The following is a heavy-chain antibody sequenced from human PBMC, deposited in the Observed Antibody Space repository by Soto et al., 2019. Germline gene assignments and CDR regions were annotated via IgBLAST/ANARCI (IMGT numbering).Heavy chain of an antibody. CDR1: GFTFSSYW. D-gene: IGHD3-9*01. Sequence: GGSLRLSCAASGFTFSSYWMHWVRQAPGKGLVWVSRINSDGSSTSYADSVKGRFTISRDNAKNTLYLQMNSLRAEDTAVYYCARVSGGTGYYNEDAFDIWGQGTMVTVSS. CDR2: INSDGSST. CDR3: ARVSGGTGYYNEDAFDI. V-gene: IGHV3-74*01. J-gene: IGHJ3*02.